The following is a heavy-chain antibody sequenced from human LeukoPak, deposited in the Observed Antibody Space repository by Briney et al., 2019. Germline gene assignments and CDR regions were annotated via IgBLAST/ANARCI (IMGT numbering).Heavy chain of an antibody. CDR1: GFTFSSYS. V-gene: IGHV3-21*01. CDR3: ARGYSYGNFYFDY. CDR2: ISSGSTYI. D-gene: IGHD5-18*01. J-gene: IGHJ4*02. Sequence: GGSLRLSCAASGFTFSSYSMNWVRQAPGKGLEWVSSISSGSTYIYYADSVKGQFTISRDNAKNSLYLQMNSLRAEDTAVYYCARGYSYGNFYFDYWGQGTLVTVSS.